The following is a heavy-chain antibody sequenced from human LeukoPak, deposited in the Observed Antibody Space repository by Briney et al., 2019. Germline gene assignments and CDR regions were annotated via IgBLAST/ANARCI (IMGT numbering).Heavy chain of an antibody. CDR3: AREPYYYGSGEY. J-gene: IGHJ4*02. V-gene: IGHV4-30-4*01. CDR2: IYYSGST. D-gene: IGHD3-10*01. Sequence: SQTLSLTCTVSGGSISSGDYYWSWIRQPPGKGLEWIGYIYYSGSTYYNPSLKSRVTISVDTSKNQFSLKLSSVTAADTAVYYCAREPYYYGSGEYWGQGTLVTVSS. CDR1: GGSISSGDYY.